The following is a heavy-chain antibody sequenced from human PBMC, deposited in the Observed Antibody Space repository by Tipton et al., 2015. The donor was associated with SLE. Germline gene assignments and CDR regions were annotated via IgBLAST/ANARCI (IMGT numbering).Heavy chain of an antibody. Sequence: TLSLTCTVSGGSISTGSYYWGWIRQPPGRGLEWIGSIYYGGSTYYNPSLESRVTISVDTSKNQFSLKVSSVTAADTAVYYCARDLSSSGISDYWGQGTLVTVSS. J-gene: IGHJ4*02. CDR1: GGSISTGSYY. CDR3: ARDLSSSGISDY. D-gene: IGHD6-19*01. V-gene: IGHV4-39*07. CDR2: IYYGGST.